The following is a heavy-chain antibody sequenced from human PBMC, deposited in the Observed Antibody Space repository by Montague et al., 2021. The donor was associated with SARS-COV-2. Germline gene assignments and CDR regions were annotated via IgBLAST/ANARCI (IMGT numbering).Heavy chain of an antibody. D-gene: IGHD1-1*01. V-gene: IGHV4-39*02. CDR2: IYFTGKT. J-gene: IGHJ3*02. CDR3: ARLGLNNSFDI. Sequence: SETLSLTCSVSGVSISSSHYFWAWIRQPPGMGLEWIGSIYFTGKTYSHPSLTSRVTISIDTSKNHFSLRLSSVTAADSAVFYCARLGLNNSFDIWGLGTMVTVSS. CDR1: GVSISSSHYF.